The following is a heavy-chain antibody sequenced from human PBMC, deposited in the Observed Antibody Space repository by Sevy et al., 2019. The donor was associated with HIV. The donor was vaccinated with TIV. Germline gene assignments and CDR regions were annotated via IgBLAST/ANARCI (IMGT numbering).Heavy chain of an antibody. D-gene: IGHD4-4*01. V-gene: IGHV3-48*03. J-gene: IGHJ4*02. CDR3: ARDLPPSATTVAHFDN. Sequence: GGSLRLSCAASGFIFSSYEMNWVRQAPGKGLEWISYISNSGSALYYSDSVKGRFTIPRDNAKNSLYLQMNSLRAEDTAVYYCARDLPPSATTVAHFDNWGQGTLVTVSS. CDR2: ISNSGSAL. CDR1: GFIFSSYE.